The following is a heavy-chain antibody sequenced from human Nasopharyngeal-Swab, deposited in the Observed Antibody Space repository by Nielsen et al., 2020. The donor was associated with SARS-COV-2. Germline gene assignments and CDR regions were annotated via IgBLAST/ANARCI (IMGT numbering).Heavy chain of an antibody. J-gene: IGHJ4*02. V-gene: IGHV3-21*01. CDR1: GFTFSSYG. D-gene: IGHD3-3*01. Sequence: GESLKISCAASGFTFSSYGMNWVRQAPGKGLEWVSSISSSSSYIYYADSVKGRFTISRDNAKKSLYLQMNSLRAEDTAVYYCARVGGLRFLEWLLSDDYWGQGTLVTVSS. CDR2: ISSSSSYI. CDR3: ARVGGLRFLEWLLSDDY.